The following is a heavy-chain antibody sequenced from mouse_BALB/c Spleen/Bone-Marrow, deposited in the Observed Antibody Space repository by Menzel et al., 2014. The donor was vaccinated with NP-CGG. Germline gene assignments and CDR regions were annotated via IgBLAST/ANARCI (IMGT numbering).Heavy chain of an antibody. Sequence: EVKLVESGGGLVQPGGSLRLSCATSGFTLTDYYMSWVRQPPGKALEWLGFIRNKAKGYTTEYSASVKGRFTISRDNSQSILYLQMTTLRPEDSATCYCARDIEGNYSYWYLDVWGAGTTVTVSS. CDR1: GFTLTDYY. J-gene: IGHJ1*01. CDR2: IRNKAKGYTT. CDR3: ARDIEGNYSYWYLDV. V-gene: IGHV7-3*02. D-gene: IGHD2-1*01.